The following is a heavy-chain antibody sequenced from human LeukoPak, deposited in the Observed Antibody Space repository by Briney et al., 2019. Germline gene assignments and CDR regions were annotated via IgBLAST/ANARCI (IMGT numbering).Heavy chain of an antibody. D-gene: IGHD3-10*01. J-gene: IGHJ4*02. Sequence: GASVKVSCKASGYTFTGYYMHWVRQAPGQGLEWMGWINPNSGGTNYAQKFQGWVTMTRDTSISTAYMELSRLRSDDTAVYYCARDYYGSGSYSYGYWGQGTLVTVSS. CDR2: INPNSGGT. CDR1: GYTFTGYY. CDR3: ARDYYGSGSYSYGY. V-gene: IGHV1-2*04.